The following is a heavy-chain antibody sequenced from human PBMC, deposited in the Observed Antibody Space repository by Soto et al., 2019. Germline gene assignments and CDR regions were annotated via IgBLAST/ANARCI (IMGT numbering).Heavy chain of an antibody. Sequence: EVQLLESGGGLVQPGGSLRLSCAASGFTFRNYAMTWVRQAPGKGLEWVSTIRASGDSTYYADAVKGRITISRDNSKHTVYLQMNSLEAEDTAVYFCAKGGYTSYYDYWGQGILVTVSS. CDR2: IRASGDST. CDR1: GFTFRNYA. CDR3: AKGGYTSYYDY. J-gene: IGHJ4*02. D-gene: IGHD5-18*01. V-gene: IGHV3-23*01.